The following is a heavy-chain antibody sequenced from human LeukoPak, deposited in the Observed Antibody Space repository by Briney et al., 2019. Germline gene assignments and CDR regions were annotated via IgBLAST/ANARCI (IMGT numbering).Heavy chain of an antibody. J-gene: IGHJ4*02. CDR1: GFTFSTYW. Sequence: PGGSLRLSCAASGFTFSTYWMHWVRQAPGKGLVWVSHINSDGSSTSYADSVKGRFTISRDNAKNSLFLQMNSLRAEDTAVYYCARDTGDSGSYLPIWGQGTLVTVSS. D-gene: IGHD1-26*01. V-gene: IGHV3-74*01. CDR2: INSDGSST. CDR3: ARDTGDSGSYLPI.